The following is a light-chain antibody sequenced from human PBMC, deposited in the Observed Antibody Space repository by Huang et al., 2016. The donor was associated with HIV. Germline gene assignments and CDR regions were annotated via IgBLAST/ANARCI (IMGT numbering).Light chain of an antibody. V-gene: IGKV4-1*01. CDR3: HQYYTTGT. CDR2: GAS. Sequence: DIVMTQSPDSLAVSLGEWATINCKSSQSLLYSSNNKYYLAWYQQKPGQPPKLLIYGASTRESGVPDLFSGSGSETDFTLTSSSLQAEDVAVYYCHQYYTTGTFGQGTKVEI. J-gene: IGKJ1*01. CDR1: QSLLYSSNNKYY.